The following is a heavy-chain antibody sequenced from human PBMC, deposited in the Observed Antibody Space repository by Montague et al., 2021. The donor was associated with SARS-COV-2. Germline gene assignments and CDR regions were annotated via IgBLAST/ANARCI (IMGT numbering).Heavy chain of an antibody. Sequence: SETLSLTCTVSGGSISSSSYYWGWIRQPPGKGLERIGSIYYSGSTYYNPSLKSRVTISVDTSKNQFSLKLSSVTAADTAVYYCARRVGQWLPRYQYYFDYWGQGTLVTVSS. J-gene: IGHJ4*02. CDR2: IYYSGST. D-gene: IGHD6-19*01. V-gene: IGHV4-39*01. CDR3: ARRVGQWLPRYQYYFDY. CDR1: GGSISSSSYY.